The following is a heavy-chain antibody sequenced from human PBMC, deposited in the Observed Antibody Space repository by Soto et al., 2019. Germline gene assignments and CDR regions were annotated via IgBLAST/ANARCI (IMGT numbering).Heavy chain of an antibody. CDR2: ISAYSGST. Sequence: QVQLVQSGAEVKKPWASVKVSCKASGYTFTTYGISWVRQSPVQGLEWMGWISAYSGSTKFAQKLQGRVTMTTDTSTTTAYMELRSMTSDDTAVYYCARDFTKSSSWPYYFDYWGQGTLVTVSS. CDR3: ARDFTKSSSWPYYFDY. CDR1: GYTFTTYG. J-gene: IGHJ4*02. D-gene: IGHD6-13*01. V-gene: IGHV1-18*01.